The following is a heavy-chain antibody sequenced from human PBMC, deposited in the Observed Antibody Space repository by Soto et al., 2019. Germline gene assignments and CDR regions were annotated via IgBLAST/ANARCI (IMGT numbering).Heavy chain of an antibody. CDR1: GFTFSDYY. J-gene: IGHJ4*02. D-gene: IGHD1-26*01. Sequence: GGSLRLSCAASGFTFSDYYMSWIRQAPGKGLEWVSYISSSSSYTNYADSVKGRFTISRDNAKNSLYLQMNSLRAEDTAVYYCARAVPYSGSYYFDYWGQGTLVTVSS. CDR3: ARAVPYSGSYYFDY. V-gene: IGHV3-11*06. CDR2: ISSSSSYT.